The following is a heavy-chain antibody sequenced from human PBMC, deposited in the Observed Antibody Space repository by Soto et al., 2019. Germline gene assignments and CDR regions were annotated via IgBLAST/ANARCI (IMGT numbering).Heavy chain of an antibody. J-gene: IGHJ3*02. CDR1: GGTFSSYT. D-gene: IGHD3-10*01. CDR3: ARGVYVNYYGSGSSIDAFDI. CDR2: IIPILGIA. Sequence: QVQLVQSGAEVKKPGSSVKVSCKASGGTFSSYTISWVRQAPGQGLEWMGRIIPILGIANYAQKFQGRVTITADKSTSTAYMEVSSLRSEDTAVYYCARGVYVNYYGSGSSIDAFDIWGQGTMVTVSS. V-gene: IGHV1-69*02.